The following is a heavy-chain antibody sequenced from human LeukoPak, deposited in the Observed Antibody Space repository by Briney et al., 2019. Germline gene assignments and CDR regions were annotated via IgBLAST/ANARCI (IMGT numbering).Heavy chain of an antibody. CDR3: ARAYSSSWFYWFDP. CDR1: GYTFTSYD. CDR2: MNPNSGNT. Sequence: ASVKVSCKASGYTFTSYDMNWVRQATGQGLEWMGWMNPNSGNTGYAQKFQGRVTMTRNTSISTSYMELSSLRSEDTAVYYCARAYSSSWFYWFDPWGQGTLVTVSS. J-gene: IGHJ5*02. D-gene: IGHD6-13*01. V-gene: IGHV1-8*01.